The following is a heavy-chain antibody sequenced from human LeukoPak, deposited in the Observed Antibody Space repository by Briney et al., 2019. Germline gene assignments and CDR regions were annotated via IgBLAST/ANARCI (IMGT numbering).Heavy chain of an antibody. Sequence: ASVKVSCKASGYTFTSYAMHWVRQAPGQRLEWMGWINAVNGNTKYSQKFQGRVTITRDTSASTAYMELSSLRSEDTAVYYCARDHSSGWYASPYDAFDIWGQGTMVTVSS. CDR1: GYTFTSYA. V-gene: IGHV1-3*01. CDR3: ARDHSSGWYASPYDAFDI. D-gene: IGHD6-19*01. J-gene: IGHJ3*02. CDR2: INAVNGNT.